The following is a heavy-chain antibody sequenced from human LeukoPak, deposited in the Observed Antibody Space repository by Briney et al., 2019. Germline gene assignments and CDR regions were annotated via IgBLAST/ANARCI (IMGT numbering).Heavy chain of an antibody. D-gene: IGHD1-26*01. CDR1: GVSISAYY. V-gene: IGHV4-31*03. Sequence: SETLSLTCSVSGVSISAYYWSWIRQHPGKGLEWIGYIYYSGSTYYNPSLKSRVTISVDTSKNQFSLKLSSVTAADTAVYYCARAHGATTGYYYGMDVWGQGTTVTVSS. CDR3: ARAHGATTGYYYGMDV. J-gene: IGHJ6*02. CDR2: IYYSGST.